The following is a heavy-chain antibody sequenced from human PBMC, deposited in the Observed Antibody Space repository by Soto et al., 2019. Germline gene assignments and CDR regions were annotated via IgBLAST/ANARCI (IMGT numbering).Heavy chain of an antibody. J-gene: IGHJ4*02. CDR2: IWYDGSNK. CDR1: GFTFSSYG. D-gene: IGHD2-21*01. CDR3: ARERREYSSFDY. Sequence: GGSLRLSRAASGFTFSSYGMHWVRQAPGKGLEWVAVIWYDGSNKYYADSVKGRFTISRDNSKNTLYLQMNSLRAEDTAVYYCARERREYSSFDYWGPGTLVTVSS. V-gene: IGHV3-33*01.